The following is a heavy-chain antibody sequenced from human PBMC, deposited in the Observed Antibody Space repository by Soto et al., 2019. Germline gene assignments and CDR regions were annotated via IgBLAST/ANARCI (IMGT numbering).Heavy chain of an antibody. CDR2: ITYDGSNK. CDR3: AKDDGLFRRALPDGMDV. CDR1: GFTFSSYG. V-gene: IGHV3-30*18. J-gene: IGHJ6*02. D-gene: IGHD2-15*01. Sequence: QVQLVESGGGVVQPGRSLRLSCAASGFTFSSYGMHWVRQAPGKGLEWVAVITYDGSNKYYADSVKGRFTISRDNSKHTLYLQKNSLRPENTAVYYCAKDDGLFRRALPDGMDVWGQGTTVTLAS.